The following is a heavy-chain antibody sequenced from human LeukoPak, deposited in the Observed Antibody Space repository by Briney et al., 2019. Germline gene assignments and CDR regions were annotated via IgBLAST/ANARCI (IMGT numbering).Heavy chain of an antibody. CDR2: INAGNGNT. CDR3: ARSDIAVAGPEY. D-gene: IGHD6-19*01. Sequence: ASVKVSCKASGYTFTSYAMHWVRQAPGQRLEWMGWINAGNGNTKCSQKFQGRVTITRDTSASTAYMELSSLRSEDTAVYYCARSDIAVAGPEYWGQGTLVTVSP. V-gene: IGHV1-3*01. CDR1: GYTFTSYA. J-gene: IGHJ4*02.